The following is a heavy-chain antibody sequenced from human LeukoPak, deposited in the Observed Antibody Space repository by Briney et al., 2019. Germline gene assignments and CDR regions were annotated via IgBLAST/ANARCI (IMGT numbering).Heavy chain of an antibody. V-gene: IGHV3-66*01. CDR1: GFTVSSNY. CDR2: IYSGGST. D-gene: IGHD6-19*01. Sequence: GGSLRLSCAASGFTVSSNYMSWVRQAPGKGLEWVSVIYSGGSTYHADSVKGRFTISRDNSKNTLYLQMNSLRAEDTAVYYCARAGGYSSGWYPGYFDYWGQGTLVTVSS. CDR3: ARAGGYSSGWYPGYFDY. J-gene: IGHJ4*02.